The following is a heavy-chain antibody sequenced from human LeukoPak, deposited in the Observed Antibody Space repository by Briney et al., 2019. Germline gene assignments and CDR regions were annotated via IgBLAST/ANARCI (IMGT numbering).Heavy chain of an antibody. D-gene: IGHD3-3*01. J-gene: IGHJ3*02. CDR2: IVIGSGNT. CDR1: GFTFTSSA. V-gene: IGHV1-58*02. CDR3: AAVGYDFWSGYPAWDAFDI. Sequence: SVKVSCKASGFTFTSSAMQWVRQARGQRLEWIGWIVIGSGNTNYAQKFQERVTITRDMSTSTAYMELSSLRSEDTAVYYCAAVGYDFWSGYPAWDAFDIWGQGTMVTVSS.